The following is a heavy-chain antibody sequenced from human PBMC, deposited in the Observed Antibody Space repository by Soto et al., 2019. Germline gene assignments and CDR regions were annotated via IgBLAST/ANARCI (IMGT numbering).Heavy chain of an antibody. CDR3: ARSPARSGYFDY. CDR1: GGSISSGGYY. V-gene: IGHV4-31*03. J-gene: IGHJ4*02. Sequence: SETLSLTCTVSGGSISSGGYYRSWIRQHPGKGLEWIGYIYYSGSTYYNPSLKSRITISVDTSKNQFSLKLSSVTAADTAVYYCARSPARSGYFDYWGQGTLVTVSS. CDR2: IYYSGST. D-gene: IGHD6-25*01.